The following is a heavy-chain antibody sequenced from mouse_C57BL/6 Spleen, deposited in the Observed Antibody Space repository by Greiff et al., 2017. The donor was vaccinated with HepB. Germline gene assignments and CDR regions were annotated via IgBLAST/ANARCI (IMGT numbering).Heavy chain of an antibody. CDR1: GYTFTDYE. D-gene: IGHD1-1*01. J-gene: IGHJ1*03. CDR3: TRWGYGSSYGYFEV. V-gene: IGHV1-15*01. CDR2: IDPETGGT. Sequence: QVQLQQSGAELVRPGASVTLSCKASGYTFTDYEMHWVKQTPVHGLEWIGAIDPETGGTAYNQKFKGKAILTADNSSSTAYMELRSLTSEDSAVYYCTRWGYGSSYGYFEVWGTGTTVTVSS.